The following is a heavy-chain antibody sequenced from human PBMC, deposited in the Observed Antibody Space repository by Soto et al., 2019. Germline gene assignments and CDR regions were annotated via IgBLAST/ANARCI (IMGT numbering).Heavy chain of an antibody. Sequence: SETLSIASPVSGYSVSKYYWNWIRQPAGKGLEWIGRIHSTRSPNYNPSLKSRVTMSVDTSKNQFSLKLNLTSVTAADTAVYYCARSPAYGDYANLDTWGQGTLVTVSS. V-gene: IGHV4-4*07. CDR2: IHSTRSP. CDR3: ARSPAYGDYANLDT. J-gene: IGHJ5*02. CDR1: GYSVSKYY. D-gene: IGHD4-17*01.